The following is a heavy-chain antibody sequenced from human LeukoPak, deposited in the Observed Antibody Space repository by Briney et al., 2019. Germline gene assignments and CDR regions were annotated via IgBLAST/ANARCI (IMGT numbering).Heavy chain of an antibody. V-gene: IGHV1-18*01. D-gene: IGHD4-17*01. J-gene: IGHJ6*02. CDR3: ARDPHGLYYYYGMDV. CDR1: GYTFTSYG. CDR2: ISAYNGNT. Sequence: ASVKVSCKASGYTFTSYGISWVRQAPGQGLEWMGWISAYNGNTNYAQKLQDRVTMTTDTSTSTAYMELRSLRSDDTAVYYCARDPHGLYYYYGMDVWGQGTPVTVSS.